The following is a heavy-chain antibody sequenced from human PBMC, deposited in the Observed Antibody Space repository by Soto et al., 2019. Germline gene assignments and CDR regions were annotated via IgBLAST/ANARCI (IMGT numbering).Heavy chain of an antibody. V-gene: IGHV3-30*04. CDR2: ITRDGYNK. Sequence: VRLSCAGSGFIFKNYALNWVRQAPGKGLEWVASITRDGYNKYYADSVKGRFTISRDNSRDTLSLQMTALTIEDSSVYYCTKSSGGSSSVGMDYWGQGTRVTVSS. CDR3: TKSSGGSSSVGMDY. D-gene: IGHD6-6*01. J-gene: IGHJ4*02. CDR1: GFIFKNYA.